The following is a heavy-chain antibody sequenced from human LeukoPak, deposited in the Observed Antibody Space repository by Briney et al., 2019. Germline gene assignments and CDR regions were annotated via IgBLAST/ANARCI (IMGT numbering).Heavy chain of an antibody. CDR3: TRELRYCSGGSCPYAFDI. CDR1: GFTLGDYA. D-gene: IGHD2-15*01. Sequence: GRSLTLSCRASGFTLGDYAMSWVRQAPGKGLEWVGFIRSKAYGGTTEYAASVKGRFTISRDDSKSIAYLQMNSLKTEDTAVYYCTRELRYCSGGSCPYAFDIWGQGTMVTVSS. CDR2: IRSKAYGGTT. J-gene: IGHJ3*02. V-gene: IGHV3-49*04.